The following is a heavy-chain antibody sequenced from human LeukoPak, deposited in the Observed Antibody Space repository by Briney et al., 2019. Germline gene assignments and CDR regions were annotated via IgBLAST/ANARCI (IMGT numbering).Heavy chain of an antibody. CDR2: IHYTGRA. J-gene: IGHJ3*02. Sequence: PSETLSLTCAVYGGSFSDYYWVWIRQPPGKGLECIASIHYTGRAYYNPSLKSRATISADTSKNHFSLHLRTVTAADTAVYYCARHFDNGDYKKAFDIWGQGTMVTVSS. V-gene: IGHV4-39*01. D-gene: IGHD4-17*01. CDR1: GGSFSDYY. CDR3: ARHFDNGDYKKAFDI.